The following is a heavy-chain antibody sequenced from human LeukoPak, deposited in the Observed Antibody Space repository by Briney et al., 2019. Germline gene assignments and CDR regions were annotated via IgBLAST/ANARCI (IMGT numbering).Heavy chain of an antibody. D-gene: IGHD6-25*01. Sequence: PGGSLRLSCAASGFTFSNYVMTWVRQAPGKGLEWVSIINPSGGTTYYADSVKGRFTISRDNSKNTLYLQVNSLRAEDTAVYYCARRTAATYHFDYWGQGTLVTVSS. J-gene: IGHJ4*02. V-gene: IGHV3-23*01. CDR2: INPSGGTT. CDR1: GFTFSNYV. CDR3: ARRTAATYHFDY.